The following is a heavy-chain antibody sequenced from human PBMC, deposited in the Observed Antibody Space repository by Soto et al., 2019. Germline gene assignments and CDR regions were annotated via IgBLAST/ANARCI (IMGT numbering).Heavy chain of an antibody. Sequence: EVQLVESGGGLVQPGRSLRLSCAASGFTFDDYAMHWVRQAPGKGLEWVSGISWNSGRIGYADSVKGRFTISRDNAKNSLYLQMNSLRAEDTALYYCAKGMRPLVVRSDFDYWGQGTLVTVSS. V-gene: IGHV3-9*01. CDR1: GFTFDDYA. D-gene: IGHD2-15*01. CDR3: AKGMRPLVVRSDFDY. CDR2: ISWNSGRI. J-gene: IGHJ4*02.